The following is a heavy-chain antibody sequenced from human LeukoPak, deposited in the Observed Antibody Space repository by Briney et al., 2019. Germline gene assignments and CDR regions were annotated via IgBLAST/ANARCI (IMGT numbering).Heavy chain of an antibody. Sequence: SETLSLTCTVSGGSINSYYWSWIRQPAGKGLEWIGRIYSSGATNYNPSLKSRVTMSVDTSKNQFSLKLNSVTAADTAVYYCARDRYHYDSSSYRFDYWGRGTLVTVSS. D-gene: IGHD3-22*01. CDR2: IYSSGAT. CDR1: GGSINSYY. J-gene: IGHJ4*02. V-gene: IGHV4-4*07. CDR3: ARDRYHYDSSSYRFDY.